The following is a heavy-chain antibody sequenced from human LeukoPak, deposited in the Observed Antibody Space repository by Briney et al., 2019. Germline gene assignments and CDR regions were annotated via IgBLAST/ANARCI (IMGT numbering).Heavy chain of an antibody. CDR2: IYYSGST. CDR1: GGSISSRSYY. J-gene: IGHJ4*02. Sequence: KPSETLSLTCTVSGGSISSRSYYWGWIRQPPGKGLEWIGSIYYSGSTYYNPSLKSRVTISVDTSKNQFSLKLSSVTAADTAVYYCARQPPYGSGNERWGQGTLVTVSS. CDR3: ARQPPYGSGNER. D-gene: IGHD3-10*01. V-gene: IGHV4-39*01.